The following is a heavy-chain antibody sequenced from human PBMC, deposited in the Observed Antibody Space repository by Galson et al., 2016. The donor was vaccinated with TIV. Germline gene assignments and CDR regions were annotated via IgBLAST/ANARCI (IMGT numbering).Heavy chain of an antibody. CDR2: IWSDGSKK. CDR1: GFTFTTFG. Sequence: SLRLSCAASGFTFTTFGMHWVRQAPGKGLEWVALIWSDGSKKYYADSVKGRFTISRDNSNNTLYLQMNSLRAEDTAVYYCVRGRSGLDVWGQGTTVTASS. CDR3: VRGRSGLDV. D-gene: IGHD3-10*01. V-gene: IGHV3-33*01. J-gene: IGHJ6*02.